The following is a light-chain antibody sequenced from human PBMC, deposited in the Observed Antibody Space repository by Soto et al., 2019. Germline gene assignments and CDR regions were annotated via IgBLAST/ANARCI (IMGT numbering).Light chain of an antibody. CDR1: QSIGSA. V-gene: IGKV3-11*01. J-gene: IGKJ5*01. CDR2: DAS. CDR3: QQRHMWPLT. Sequence: LPQTPAPLSVPPGDRTTLTSRASQSIGSAMAWYHQRSGQAPRLLIFDASIRVPTTPARFSGSGSGTDFTLTISSLEPEDSAVYYCQQRHMWPLTFGQATRLEIK.